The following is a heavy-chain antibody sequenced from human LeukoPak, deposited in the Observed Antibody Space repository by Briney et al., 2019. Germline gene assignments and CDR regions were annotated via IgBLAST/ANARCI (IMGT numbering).Heavy chain of an antibody. CDR3: ASYYYGSGSYPYFDY. V-gene: IGHV4-4*07. D-gene: IGHD3-10*01. Sequence: SETLSLTCTVSGGSISSYYWSWIRQPAGKGLEWIGRIYTSGSTNYNPSLKSRVTISVDTSKNQFSLKLSSVTAADTAVYYCASYYYGSGSYPYFDYWGQGTLVTVSS. CDR1: GGSISSYY. CDR2: IYTSGST. J-gene: IGHJ4*02.